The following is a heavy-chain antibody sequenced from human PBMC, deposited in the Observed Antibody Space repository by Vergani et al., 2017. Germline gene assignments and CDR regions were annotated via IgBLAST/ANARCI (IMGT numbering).Heavy chain of an antibody. Sequence: EVQLLQSGGGVIQPGGSVRLSCAASGFTFSACRMTWVRQAPGKGLEWVSAISARYPSTYYADSVKGRFTISRDNSKNMLYLQMNSLRAEDTAVYYCARLSYDTTPYLQWGYDCWGQGTLVSVSS. CDR3: ARLSYDTTPYLQWGYDC. D-gene: IGHD3-22*01. CDR2: ISARYPST. V-gene: IGHV3-23*01. J-gene: IGHJ4*02. CDR1: GFTFSACR.